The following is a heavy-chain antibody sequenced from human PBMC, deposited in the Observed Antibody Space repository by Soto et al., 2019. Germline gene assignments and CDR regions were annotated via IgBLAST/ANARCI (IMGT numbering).Heavy chain of an antibody. Sequence: GGSLRLSCAASGFTFSSYGMHWVRQAPGKGLEWVAVISYDGSNKYYADSVKGRFTISRDNSKSTLYLQMNSLRAEDTAVYYCARVRGGSGDTYGIDVWGQGTTVTVSS. J-gene: IGHJ6*02. CDR1: GFTFSSYG. CDR2: ISYDGSNK. CDR3: ARVRGGSGDTYGIDV. V-gene: IGHV3-30*03. D-gene: IGHD3-10*01.